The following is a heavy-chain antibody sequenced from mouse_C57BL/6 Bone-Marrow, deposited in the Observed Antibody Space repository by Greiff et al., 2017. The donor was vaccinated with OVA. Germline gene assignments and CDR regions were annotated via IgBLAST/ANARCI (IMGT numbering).Heavy chain of an antibody. J-gene: IGHJ1*03. Sequence: QVQLQQSGAELVKPGASVKMSCKASGYTFTSYWITWVKQRPGQGLEWIGDIYPGSGSTNYNEKFKSKATLTVDTSSSTAYMQLSSLTSEDSAVYYCARDYYGSSGYFDVWGTGTTVTVSS. CDR1: GYTFTSYW. D-gene: IGHD1-1*01. CDR3: ARDYYGSSGYFDV. V-gene: IGHV1-55*01. CDR2: IYPGSGST.